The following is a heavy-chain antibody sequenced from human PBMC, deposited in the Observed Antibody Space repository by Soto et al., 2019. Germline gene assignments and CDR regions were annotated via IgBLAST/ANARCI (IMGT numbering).Heavy chain of an antibody. CDR2: ISSGSSYI. Sequence: GGSLRLSCAASGFTFSTYSMNWVRHAPGKGLEWVSSISSGSSYIYYAASVKGRFTISRDNARNSLYLQMNSLRAEDTAVYYCAGSLGMTTVTNDASDIWGQGTMVTVSS. CDR1: GFTFSTYS. CDR3: AGSLGMTTVTNDASDI. V-gene: IGHV3-21*01. D-gene: IGHD4-17*01. J-gene: IGHJ3*02.